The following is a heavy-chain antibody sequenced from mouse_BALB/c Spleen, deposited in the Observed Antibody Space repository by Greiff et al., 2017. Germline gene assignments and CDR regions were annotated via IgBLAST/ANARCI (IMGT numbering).Heavy chain of an antibody. CDR1: GFTFSSYT. D-gene: IGHD2-4*01. CDR2: ISSGGSYT. CDR3: TRYDYDGGNFDY. V-gene: IGHV5-6-4*01. Sequence: EVKLMESGGGLVKPGGSLKLSCAASGFTFSSYTMSWVRQTPEKRLEWVATISSGGSYTYYPDSVKGRFTISRDNAKNTLYLQMSSLKSEDTAMYYCTRYDYDGGNFDYWGQGTTLTVSS. J-gene: IGHJ2*01.